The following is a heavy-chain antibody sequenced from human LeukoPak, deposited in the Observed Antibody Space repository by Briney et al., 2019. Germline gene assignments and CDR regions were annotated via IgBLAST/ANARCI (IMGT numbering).Heavy chain of an antibody. CDR1: GFTFSSYG. Sequence: PGGSLRLSCAASGFTFSSYGMHWVRQAPGKGLEWVAVISYDGNNRYYADSVKGRFTISRDNSKNTLYLQMNSLRAEDTAVYYCARDDDAFDIWGQGTMVTVSS. J-gene: IGHJ3*02. CDR2: ISYDGNNR. CDR3: ARDDDAFDI. V-gene: IGHV3-30*03.